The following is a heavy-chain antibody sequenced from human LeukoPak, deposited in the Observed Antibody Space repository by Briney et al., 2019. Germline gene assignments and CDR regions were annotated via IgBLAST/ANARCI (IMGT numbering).Heavy chain of an antibody. CDR3: ARYLGYCSSTSCYGPWFDP. CDR1: GYPFTGYY. Sequence: ASVKVSCKASGYPFTGYYMHWVRQAPGQGLEWMGRINPNSGGTNYAQKFQGRVTMTRDTSISTAYMELSRLRSDDTAVYYCARYLGYCSSTSCYGPWFDPWGQGTLVTVSS. CDR2: INPNSGGT. V-gene: IGHV1-2*06. J-gene: IGHJ5*02. D-gene: IGHD2-2*01.